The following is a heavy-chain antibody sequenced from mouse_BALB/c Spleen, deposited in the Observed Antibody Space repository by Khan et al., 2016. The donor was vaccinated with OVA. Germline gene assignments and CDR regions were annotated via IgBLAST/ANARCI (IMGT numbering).Heavy chain of an antibody. V-gene: IGHV9-1*02. J-gene: IGHJ3*01. CDR3: ARGLNYNGSWFAY. Sequence: QIQLVQSGPELKKPGETVKISCKASGYTFTNFGMNWVKQAPGKALKRMGWINTSTGEPTYADDFKGRFAFSLETSASTAYLQINNLKNEDMATYFCARGLNYNGSWFAYWGQGTLVTVTA. CDR2: INTSTGEP. D-gene: IGHD1-1*01. CDR1: GYTFTNFG.